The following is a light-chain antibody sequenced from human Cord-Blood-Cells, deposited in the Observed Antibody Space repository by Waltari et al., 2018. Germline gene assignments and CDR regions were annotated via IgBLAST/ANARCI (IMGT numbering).Light chain of an antibody. CDR1: SSDVGSYNL. CDR3: CSYAGSSNVV. J-gene: IGLJ2*01. CDR2: EGS. V-gene: IGLV2-23*01. Sequence: QSALTQPASVSGSPGQSITISCTGTSSDVGSYNLVSWYQQHPGKAPKLMIYEGSKRHSGVSNRFSGSKSGNTASLTISGLQAEDEADYYCCSYAGSSNVVFGGGTKLTVL.